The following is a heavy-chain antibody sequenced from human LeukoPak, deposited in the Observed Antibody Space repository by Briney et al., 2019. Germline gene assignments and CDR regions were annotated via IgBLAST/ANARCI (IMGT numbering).Heavy chain of an antibody. CDR1: GGSISSYY. D-gene: IGHD4-17*01. J-gene: IGHJ4*02. CDR3: ARVLYGDWYYFDY. CDR2: IYYIGST. Sequence: PSETMSLTCTVSGGSISSYYWSWIRQPPGKGLEWIGYIYYIGSTYYNPSLKSRVTISVDTSKNQCSLKLSSVTAADTAVYYCARVLYGDWYYFDYWGQGTLVTVSS. V-gene: IGHV4-59*08.